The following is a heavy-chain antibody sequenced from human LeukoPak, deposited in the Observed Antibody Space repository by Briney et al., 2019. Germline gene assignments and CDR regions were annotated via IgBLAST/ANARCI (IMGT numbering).Heavy chain of an antibody. Sequence: TGGSLRLSCAASGFTFSSYGMHWVRQAPGKGLEWVAVISYDGSNKYYADSVKGRFTISRDNSKNTLYLQMNSLRAEDTAVYYCANGPVLLRYFDWLSVAADYWGQGTLVTVSS. CDR1: GFTFSSYG. D-gene: IGHD3-9*01. CDR2: ISYDGSNK. V-gene: IGHV3-30*18. J-gene: IGHJ4*02. CDR3: ANGPVLLRYFDWLSVAADY.